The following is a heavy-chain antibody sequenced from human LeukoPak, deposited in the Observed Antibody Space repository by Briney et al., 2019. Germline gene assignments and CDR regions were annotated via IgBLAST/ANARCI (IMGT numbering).Heavy chain of an antibody. D-gene: IGHD3-10*01. J-gene: IGHJ4*02. CDR1: GGSFSGYY. CDR2: INHSGST. V-gene: IGHV4-34*01. CDR3: AGGITMVRGVRY. Sequence: SETLSLTCAVYGGSFSGYYWSWIRQPPGKGLEWIGEINHSGSTNYNPSLKSRVTISVDTSKNQFSLKLSSVTAADTAVYYCAGGITMVRGVRYWGQGTLVTVSS.